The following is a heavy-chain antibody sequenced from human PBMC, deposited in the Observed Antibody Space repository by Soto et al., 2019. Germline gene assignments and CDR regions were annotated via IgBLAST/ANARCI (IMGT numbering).Heavy chain of an antibody. J-gene: IGHJ5*02. D-gene: IGHD4-17*01. Sequence: QVQLVQSGAEVKKPGASVKVSCKASGYTFTSYAMHWVRQAPGQRLEWMGWINAGNGNTKYSQKFQGRVTITRDTSASTAYMELSSLRSEDTAVYYCARDPHTVTTIGGVDNWFDPWGQGTLVTVSS. CDR2: INAGNGNT. CDR3: ARDPHTVTTIGGVDNWFDP. CDR1: GYTFTSYA. V-gene: IGHV1-3*01.